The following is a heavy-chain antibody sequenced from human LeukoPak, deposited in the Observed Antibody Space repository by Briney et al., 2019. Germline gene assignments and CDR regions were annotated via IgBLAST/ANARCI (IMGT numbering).Heavy chain of an antibody. D-gene: IGHD4-23*01. CDR2: ISSSGDTI. J-gene: IGHJ2*01. Sequence: GRSLRLSCAASGFTFSDYYMSWIRQAPGRGLEWVSCISSSGDTIKYADSLKGRFTISRDNAKNSMYLQMNSLRPEDTAVYYCARAGYGGFSIYFDLWGRGTLVTVSS. CDR3: ARAGYGGFSIYFDL. CDR1: GFTFSDYY. V-gene: IGHV3-11*01.